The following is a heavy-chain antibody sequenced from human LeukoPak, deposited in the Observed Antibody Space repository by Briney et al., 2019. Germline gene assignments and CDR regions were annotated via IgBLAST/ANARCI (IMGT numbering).Heavy chain of an antibody. Sequence: SVKVSCKASGGTFSSYAISWVRQAPGQGLEWMGGIIPIFGTANYAQKFQGRVTITAGESTSTAYMELSSLRSEDTAVYYCARLWELRGPYYYYGMDVWGQGTTVTVSS. D-gene: IGHD1-26*01. J-gene: IGHJ6*02. CDR2: IIPIFGTA. V-gene: IGHV1-69*13. CDR1: GGTFSSYA. CDR3: ARLWELRGPYYYYGMDV.